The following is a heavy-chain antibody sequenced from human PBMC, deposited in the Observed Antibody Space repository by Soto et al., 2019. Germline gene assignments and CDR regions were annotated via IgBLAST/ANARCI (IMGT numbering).Heavy chain of an antibody. CDR1: GGSISSSSYY. D-gene: IGHD3-22*01. Sequence: SETLSLTCTVSGGSISSSSYYWGWIRQPPGKGLEWIGSIYYSGSTYYNPSLKSRVTISVDTSKNQFSLKLSSVTAADTAVYYLARGFMPYYASSGYYPTFDYWGQGTLVTVSP. J-gene: IGHJ4*02. CDR3: ARGFMPYYASSGYYPTFDY. V-gene: IGHV4-39*01. CDR2: IYYSGST.